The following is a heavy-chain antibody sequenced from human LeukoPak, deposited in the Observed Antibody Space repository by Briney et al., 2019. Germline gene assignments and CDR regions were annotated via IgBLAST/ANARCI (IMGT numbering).Heavy chain of an antibody. Sequence: GGSLRLSCAASGFTFSSYAMHWVRQAPGKGLEWVAVISYDGSNKYYADSVKGRFTISRDNSKNTLYLQMNSLRAGDTAVYYCARDPNWNYVSYYYYMDVWGKGTTVTVSS. J-gene: IGHJ6*03. CDR1: GFTFSSYA. V-gene: IGHV3-30*04. CDR3: ARDPNWNYVSYYYYMDV. CDR2: ISYDGSNK. D-gene: IGHD1-7*01.